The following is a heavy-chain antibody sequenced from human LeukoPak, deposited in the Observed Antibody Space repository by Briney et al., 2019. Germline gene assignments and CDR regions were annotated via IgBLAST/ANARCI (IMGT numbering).Heavy chain of an antibody. CDR1: GYTFTSYD. J-gene: IGHJ4*02. CDR3: ARDRDGSEIDY. V-gene: IGHV1-3*01. Sequence: GASVKVSCKASGYTFTSYDINWVRQAPGQRLEWMGWINAGNGNTKYSQKFQGRVTITRDTSASTAYMELSSLRSEDTAVYYCARDRDGSEIDYWGQGTLVTVSS. D-gene: IGHD3-10*01. CDR2: INAGNGNT.